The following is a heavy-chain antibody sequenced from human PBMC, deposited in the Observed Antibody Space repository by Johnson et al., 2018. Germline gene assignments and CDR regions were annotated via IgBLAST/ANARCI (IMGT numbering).Heavy chain of an antibody. J-gene: IGHJ6*02. V-gene: IGHV3-13*01. CDR2: ITTAGDT. D-gene: IGHD2-21*01. CDR3: ARRLPYYGMDV. Sequence: VQLVESGGGLVQPGGSLRLSCAASGFTFSTYEMYWVRQAARKGLEWVSLITTAGDTYYADSVKGRFTISRENAKDSFYLQMNSLRAGDTAVYYCARRLPYYGMDVWGQGTTVTVSS. CDR1: GFTFSTYE.